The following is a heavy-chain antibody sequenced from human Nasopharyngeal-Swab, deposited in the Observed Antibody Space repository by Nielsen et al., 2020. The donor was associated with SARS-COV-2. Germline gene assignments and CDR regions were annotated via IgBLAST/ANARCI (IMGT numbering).Heavy chain of an antibody. J-gene: IGHJ4*02. CDR1: GFTFGSYE. D-gene: IGHD6-13*01. CDR2: ISSSGSTI. Sequence: GESLKISCAASGFTFGSYEMNWVRQAPGKGLEWVSYISSSGSTIYYADSVKGRFTISRDNAKNSLYLQMNSLRAEDTAVYYCARSSPRLIAAAGPFDYWGQGTLVTVSS. CDR3: ARSSPRLIAAAGPFDY. V-gene: IGHV3-48*03.